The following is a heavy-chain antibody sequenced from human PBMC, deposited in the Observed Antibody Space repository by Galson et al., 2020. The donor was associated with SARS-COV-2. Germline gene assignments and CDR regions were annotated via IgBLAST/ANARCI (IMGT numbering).Heavy chain of an antibody. V-gene: IGHV3-30*18. CDR3: AKDFVLLWFGEPNAFDI. J-gene: IGHJ3*02. Sequence: GEYLKISCAASGFTFSSYGMHWVRQAPGKGLEWVAVISYDGSNKYYADSVKGRFTISRDNSKNTLYLQMNSLRAEDTAVYYCAKDFVLLWFGEPNAFDIWGQGTMVTVSS. D-gene: IGHD3-10*01. CDR1: GFTFSSYG. CDR2: ISYDGSNK.